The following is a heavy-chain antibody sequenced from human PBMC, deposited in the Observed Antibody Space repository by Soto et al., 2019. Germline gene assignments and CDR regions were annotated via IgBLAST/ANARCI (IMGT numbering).Heavy chain of an antibody. CDR3: ARIPVDTYMTYWFDP. D-gene: IGHD5-18*01. Sequence: GGSLRLSCAASGFTFSSYAMSWVRQAPGKGLEWVAVISYDGSNKYYADSVKGRFTISRDNSKNTLYLQMNSLRAEDTAVYFCARIPVDTYMTYWFDPWGQGTLVTVSS. V-gene: IGHV3-30-3*01. CDR2: ISYDGSNK. J-gene: IGHJ5*01. CDR1: GFTFSSYA.